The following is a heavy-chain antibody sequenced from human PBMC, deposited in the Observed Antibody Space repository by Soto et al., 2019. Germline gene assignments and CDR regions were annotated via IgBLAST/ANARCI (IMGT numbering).Heavy chain of an antibody. Sequence: QVQLVESGGGVVQPGRSLRLSCAASGFTFSSYGMHWVRQAPGKGLEWVAVISYDGSNKYYADSVKGRFTISRDNSKNTLYLQMNSLRAEDTAVYYCAKSLLEWLLLDAFDIWGQGTMVTVSS. CDR1: GFTFSSYG. CDR3: AKSLLEWLLLDAFDI. J-gene: IGHJ3*02. V-gene: IGHV3-30*18. D-gene: IGHD3-3*01. CDR2: ISYDGSNK.